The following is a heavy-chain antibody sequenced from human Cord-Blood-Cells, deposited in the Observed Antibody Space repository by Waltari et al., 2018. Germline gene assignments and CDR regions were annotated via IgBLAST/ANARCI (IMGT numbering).Heavy chain of an antibody. J-gene: IGHJ4*02. CDR2: IIPILGIA. Sequence: QVQLVQSGAEVKQPGSSVKVSCRASGGTFSSYAISRVRQAPGQGLEWLGRIIPILGIANYAQKFQGRVTITADKSTSTAYMELSSLRSEDTAVYYCARSDDSSSYYFDYWGQGTLVTVSS. D-gene: IGHD6-6*01. V-gene: IGHV1-69*09. CDR1: GGTFSSYA. CDR3: ARSDDSSSYYFDY.